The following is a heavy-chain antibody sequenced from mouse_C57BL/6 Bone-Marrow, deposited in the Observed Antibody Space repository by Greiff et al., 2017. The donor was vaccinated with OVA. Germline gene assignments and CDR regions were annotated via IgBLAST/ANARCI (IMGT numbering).Heavy chain of an antibody. J-gene: IGHJ1*03. D-gene: IGHD1-1*01. CDR3: ARDNYDGSSHWYCDV. CDR2: IHPSDSGT. V-gene: IGHV1-52*01. Sequence: VQLQQPGAELVRPGSSVKLSCKASGYTFTSYWMHWVKQRPIQGLEWIGNIHPSDSGTHYNQKFKDKATLTVDKSSSTAYMQLSSLTSEDSAVYYWARDNYDGSSHWYCDVWGTGTTVTVSA. CDR1: GYTFTSYW.